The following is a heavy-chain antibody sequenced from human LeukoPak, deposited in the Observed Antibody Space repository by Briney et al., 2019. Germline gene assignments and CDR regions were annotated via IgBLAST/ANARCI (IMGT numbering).Heavy chain of an antibody. Sequence: SQTLSLTCTVSGGSISSGSYYWSWIRQPAGKGLEWIGRIYTSGSTKYNPSLKSRVTISVDTSKKQFSLKLSSVTAADTAVYYCARTYCGGDCRGYYYHYYMDVWGKGTTVTISS. J-gene: IGHJ6*03. CDR3: ARTYCGGDCRGYYYHYYMDV. D-gene: IGHD2-21*02. V-gene: IGHV4-61*02. CDR1: GGSISSGSYY. CDR2: IYTSGST.